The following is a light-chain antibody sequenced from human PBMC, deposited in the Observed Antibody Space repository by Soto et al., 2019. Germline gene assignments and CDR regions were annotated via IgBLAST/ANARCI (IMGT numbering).Light chain of an antibody. CDR2: TAS. Sequence: DIQMTQYPSSLSASVGDRVTITCRASQGITKYLAWYQQKPGKVPNLLIYTASTLQSGVPSRFSGSGYGTDCTLTISSLQPEDVATYSCHKSNSAPYTFGPQTKVDIK. V-gene: IGKV1-27*01. CDR1: QGITKY. CDR3: HKSNSAPYT. J-gene: IGKJ3*01.